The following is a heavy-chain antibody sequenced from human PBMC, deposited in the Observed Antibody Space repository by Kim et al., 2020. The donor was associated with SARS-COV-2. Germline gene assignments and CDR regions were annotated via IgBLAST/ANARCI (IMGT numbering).Heavy chain of an antibody. Sequence: SETLSLTCTVSGGSISSYYWSWIRQPPGKGLEWIGYIYYSGSTNYNPSLKSRVTISVDTSKNQFSLKLSSVTAADTAVYYCARASSATEVLYCSGGSCYSGDNWFDPWGQGTLVTVSS. CDR1: GGSISSYY. D-gene: IGHD2-15*01. CDR3: ARASSATEVLYCSGGSCYSGDNWFDP. V-gene: IGHV4-59*13. CDR2: IYYSGST. J-gene: IGHJ5*02.